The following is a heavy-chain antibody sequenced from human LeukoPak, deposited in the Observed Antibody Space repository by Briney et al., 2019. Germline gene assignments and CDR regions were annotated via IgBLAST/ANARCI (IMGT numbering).Heavy chain of an antibody. V-gene: IGHV4-38-2*01. Sequence: PSETLSLTCAVSCYSISSGYYWGLVRQPPGKGVEGVWGSYHSGSTYYNPSLKSRVTISVDTSKNQFSLKLSSVTAADTAVYYCARPGYYDFWSGYRDAFDIWGQGTMVTVSS. J-gene: IGHJ3*02. CDR2: SYHSGST. D-gene: IGHD3-3*01. CDR3: ARPGYYDFWSGYRDAFDI. CDR1: CYSISSGYY.